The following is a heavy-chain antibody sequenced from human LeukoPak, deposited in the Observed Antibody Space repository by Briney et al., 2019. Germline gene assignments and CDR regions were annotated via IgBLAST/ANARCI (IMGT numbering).Heavy chain of an antibody. V-gene: IGHV3-21*01. Sequence: GGSLRLSCAASGFTFSSYSMNWVRQAPGKGLEWVSSISSSSRYIYYADSVKGRFTISRDNAKNSLYLQMNSLRAEDTAVYYCARSPLLYFDYWGQGTLVTVSS. D-gene: IGHD1-26*01. CDR3: ARSPLLYFDY. CDR2: ISSSSRYI. J-gene: IGHJ4*02. CDR1: GFTFSSYS.